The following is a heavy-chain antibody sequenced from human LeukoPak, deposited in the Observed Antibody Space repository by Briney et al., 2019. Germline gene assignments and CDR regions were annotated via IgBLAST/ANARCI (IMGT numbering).Heavy chain of an antibody. Sequence: GGSLRLSCAASGFTFSSYGMGWVRQAPGKGLEWVSSISGGGETTYYADSVKGRFPISRDNSKNTLYLQMNSLRTDDAAIYYCAKPYPTLTTSAVLDNWGQGTLVTVSS. V-gene: IGHV3-23*01. CDR3: AKPYPTLTTSAVLDN. CDR1: GFTFSSYG. CDR2: ISGGGETT. D-gene: IGHD1-1*01. J-gene: IGHJ4*02.